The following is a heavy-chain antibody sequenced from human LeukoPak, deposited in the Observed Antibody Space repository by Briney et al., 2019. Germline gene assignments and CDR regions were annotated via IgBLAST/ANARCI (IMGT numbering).Heavy chain of an antibody. CDR1: GGSFSGYY. CDR2: THYSGRT. Sequence: SETLSLTCAVYGGSFSGYYWGWIRQPPGKGLEWIGTTHYSGRTYYNPSLESRVTISVATSKNQFSLKLSSVTAADTAVYYCARDGPEGVMVVAPTHYFDYWGQGTLVTVSS. D-gene: IGHD2-15*01. V-gene: IGHV4-34*01. CDR3: ARDGPEGVMVVAPTHYFDY. J-gene: IGHJ4*01.